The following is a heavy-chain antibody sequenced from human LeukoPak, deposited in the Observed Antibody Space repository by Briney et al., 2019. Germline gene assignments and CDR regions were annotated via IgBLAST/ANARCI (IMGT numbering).Heavy chain of an antibody. D-gene: IGHD5-12*01. Sequence: ASLKVSCKASGHTFTGYYMHWVRQAPGQGLEWMGWINPNSGGTNYAQKFQGRVTMTRDTSISTAYMELSRLRSDDTAVYYCARDIGWYSGYDFDYWGQGTLVTVSS. CDR2: INPNSGGT. V-gene: IGHV1-2*02. CDR3: ARDIGWYSGYDFDY. J-gene: IGHJ4*02. CDR1: GHTFTGYY.